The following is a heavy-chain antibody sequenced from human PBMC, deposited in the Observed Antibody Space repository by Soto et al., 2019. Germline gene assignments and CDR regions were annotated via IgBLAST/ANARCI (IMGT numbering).Heavy chain of an antibody. J-gene: IGHJ3*02. Sequence: SVKVSCKASGGTFSSYTISWVRQAPGQGLEWMGRIIAILGIANYAQKLQGRVTITADTSTSTAYMELSSLRSDDTAVYYCARVRVRWEIGGAFDIWGQGTMVTVSS. V-gene: IGHV1-69*02. CDR2: IIAILGIA. CDR1: GGTFSSYT. D-gene: IGHD1-26*01. CDR3: ARVRVRWEIGGAFDI.